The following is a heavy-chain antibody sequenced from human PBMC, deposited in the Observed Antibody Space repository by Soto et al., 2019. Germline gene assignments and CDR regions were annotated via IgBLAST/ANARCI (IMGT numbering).Heavy chain of an antibody. CDR1: GGTISNYY. J-gene: IGHJ4*02. D-gene: IGHD3-16*01. V-gene: IGHV4-59*01. CDR2: VYYSGGT. Sequence: SETLSLTCTVSGGTISNYYWSWIRQPPGKGLKWIGYVYYSGGTNYNPSLKSRVTISVDTPKNQFSLKLSSVTAADTAVYYCASHRGGLTTGGFDYGGQEALVTVPS. CDR3: ASHRGGLTTGGFDY.